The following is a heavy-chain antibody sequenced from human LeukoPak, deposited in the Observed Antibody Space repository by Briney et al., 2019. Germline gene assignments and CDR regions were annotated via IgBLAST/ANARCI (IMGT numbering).Heavy chain of an antibody. Sequence: GASVKVSCKASGYTFTGYYMHWVRQTPEQGLEWMGWINPKSGGTNYAQKFQGRVTMTRDTSISTVYMELSRLRSDDTAVYYCARLIVSSWYPYLDYWGQGTLVTVSS. CDR2: INPKSGGT. V-gene: IGHV1-2*02. CDR3: ARLIVSSWYPYLDY. CDR1: GYTFTGYY. D-gene: IGHD6-13*01. J-gene: IGHJ4*02.